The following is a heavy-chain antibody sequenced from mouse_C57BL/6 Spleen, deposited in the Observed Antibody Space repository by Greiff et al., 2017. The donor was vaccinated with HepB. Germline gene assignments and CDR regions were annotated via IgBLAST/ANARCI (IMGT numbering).Heavy chain of an antibody. Sequence: EVQLQESGPELVKPGASVKISCKASGYSFTDYNMNWVKQSNGKSLEWIGVINPNYGTTSYNQKFQGKATLTVDQSSSTAYMQRNSLTSEDSAVYDCARSGSLAMDYWGQRTSVTVSS. CDR1: GYSFTDYN. D-gene: IGHD3-2*02. CDR2: INPNYGTT. J-gene: IGHJ4*01. V-gene: IGHV1-39*01. CDR3: ARSGSLAMDY.